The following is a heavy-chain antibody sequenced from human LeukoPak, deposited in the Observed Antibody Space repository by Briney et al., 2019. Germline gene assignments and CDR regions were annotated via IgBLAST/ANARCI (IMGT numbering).Heavy chain of an antibody. Sequence: PSETLSLTCTVSGGSISSDYWSWIRQPPGKGLEWIGYIYYSGSTNYNPSLKSRVTISVDTSKNQFSLKLSSVTAADTAVYYCARDREYYYGSGIAYWGQGTLVTVSS. D-gene: IGHD3-10*01. J-gene: IGHJ4*02. CDR3: ARDREYYYGSGIAY. CDR2: IYYSGST. CDR1: GGSISSDY. V-gene: IGHV4-59*01.